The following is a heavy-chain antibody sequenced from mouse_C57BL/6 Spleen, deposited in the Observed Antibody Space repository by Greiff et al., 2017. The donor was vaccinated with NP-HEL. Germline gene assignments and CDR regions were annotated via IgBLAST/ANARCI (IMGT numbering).Heavy chain of an antibody. V-gene: IGHV1-80*01. Sequence: VMLVESGAELVKPGASVKISCKASGYAFSSYWMNWVKQRPGKGLEWIGQIYPGDGDTNYNGKFKGKATLTADKSSSTAYMQLSSLTSEDSAVYFCARKGNRSWFAYWGQGTLVTVSA. CDR3: ARKGNRSWFAY. CDR1: GYAFSSYW. J-gene: IGHJ3*01. CDR2: IYPGDGDT.